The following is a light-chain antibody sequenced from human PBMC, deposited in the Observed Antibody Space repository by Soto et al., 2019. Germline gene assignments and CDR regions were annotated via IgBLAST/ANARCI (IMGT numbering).Light chain of an antibody. J-gene: IGLJ1*01. CDR2: DVS. Sequence: QSARTQPASGSGSPLQSITISCTGTNSDVGGYNYVSWFRQHPGKAPKLVIYDVSNRPSGVSSRFSGSKSGNTASLTISGLQAEDEADYYCSSYTSSSTLRYVFGTGTKVTVL. V-gene: IGLV2-14*01. CDR3: SSYTSSSTLRYV. CDR1: NSDVGGYNY.